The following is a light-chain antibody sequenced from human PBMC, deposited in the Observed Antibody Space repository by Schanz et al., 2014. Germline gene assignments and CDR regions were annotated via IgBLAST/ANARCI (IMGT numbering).Light chain of an antibody. CDR1: SSNIGAGYD. CDR2: GNS. CDR3: GAWDISLGAV. J-gene: IGLJ2*01. Sequence: QSVLTQSPSVSGAPGQRVTISCTGSSSNIGAGYDVHWYQQLPGTAPKLLIYGNSNRPSGVPDRFSGSKSGTTATLGITGLQTGDEADYYCGAWDISLGAVFGGGTKLTVL. V-gene: IGLV1-40*01.